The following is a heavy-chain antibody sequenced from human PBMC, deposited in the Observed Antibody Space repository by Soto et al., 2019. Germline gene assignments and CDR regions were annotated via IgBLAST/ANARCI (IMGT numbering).Heavy chain of an antibody. CDR1: GFALSSYW. Sequence: EVQLAESGGGLVQAGGSLRLSCAASGFALSSYWMHWVRRVPGKGLVWVSRINPDGSRIDYADSVRGRFTISRDNAKNTLFLQMNNLRAEDTALYHCARVPVGAYGKFDPWGQGTLVTVSS. V-gene: IGHV3-74*01. CDR3: ARVPVGAYGKFDP. J-gene: IGHJ5*02. D-gene: IGHD2-8*02. CDR2: INPDGSRI.